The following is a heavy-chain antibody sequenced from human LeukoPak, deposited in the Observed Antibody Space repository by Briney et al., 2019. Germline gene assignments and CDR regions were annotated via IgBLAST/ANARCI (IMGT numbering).Heavy chain of an antibody. CDR3: ASTLVGAHDY. CDR1: GGSLSSCSYY. Sequence: SETLSLTCTLTGGSLSSCSYYWGWIRQPPGKGLECIGSIYYWGSTYYSPSLKSRVTISVDTSKNKFSLKLSSVTAADTAVYYCASTLVGAHDYWGQGTLVTVSS. J-gene: IGHJ4*02. V-gene: IGHV4-39*01. CDR2: IYYWGST. D-gene: IGHD1-26*01.